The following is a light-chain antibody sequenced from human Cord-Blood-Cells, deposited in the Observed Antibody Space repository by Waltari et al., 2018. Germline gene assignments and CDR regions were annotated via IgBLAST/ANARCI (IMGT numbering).Light chain of an antibody. Sequence: DIQMTQSPSTLSASVGDRVTITCRASQSISSWLAWYQQKPGKAPKLLIYKASSLESGVPSRFSGSGSGTEFTLTISSLQPDDFATYYYQQYNSYSGFGGGTKVEIK. V-gene: IGKV1-5*03. CDR1: QSISSW. CDR2: KAS. J-gene: IGKJ4*01. CDR3: QQYNSYSG.